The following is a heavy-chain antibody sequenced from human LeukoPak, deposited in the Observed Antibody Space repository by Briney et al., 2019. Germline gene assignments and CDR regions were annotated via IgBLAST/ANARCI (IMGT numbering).Heavy chain of an antibody. V-gene: IGHV1-2*02. CDR1: GYTFTGYY. CDR3: ARLVAATLGAVDY. D-gene: IGHD2-15*01. CDR2: INPNSGGT. J-gene: IGHJ4*02. Sequence: ASVKVSCKASGYTFTGYYMHWVRQAPGHGLEWMGWINPNSGGTNYAQKFQGRVTMTRDTSISTAYMELSRLRSDDTAVYYCARLVAATLGAVDYWGQGTLVTVSS.